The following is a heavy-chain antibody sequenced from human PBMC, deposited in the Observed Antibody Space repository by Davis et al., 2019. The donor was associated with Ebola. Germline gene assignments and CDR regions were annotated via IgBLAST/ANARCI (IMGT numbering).Heavy chain of an antibody. V-gene: IGHV3-30-3*01. CDR2: ISYDGSNK. CDR1: GFTFSSYA. Sequence: PGGSLRLSCAASGFTFSSYAMHWVRQAPGKGLEWVAVISYDGSNKYYADSVKGRFTISRDNSKNTLYLQMNSLRAEDTAVYYCARDLVRYLWLGYGMDVWGQGTTVTVSS. CDR3: ARDLVRYLWLGYGMDV. J-gene: IGHJ6*02. D-gene: IGHD6-19*01.